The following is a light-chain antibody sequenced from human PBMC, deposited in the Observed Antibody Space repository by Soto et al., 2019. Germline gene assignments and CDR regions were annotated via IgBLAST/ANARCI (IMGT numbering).Light chain of an antibody. Sequence: QSVLTQPASVSGSPGQSITISCTGTSSDVGGYDFVSWYQQHPGKAPKLMIYDVSSRPSGVSNRFSGSKSGYTASLTISGLQAEDEADYYCSSHTSSNTLVVFGGGTKVTVL. CDR2: DVS. J-gene: IGLJ3*02. V-gene: IGLV2-14*01. CDR1: SSDVGGYDF. CDR3: SSHTSSNTLVV.